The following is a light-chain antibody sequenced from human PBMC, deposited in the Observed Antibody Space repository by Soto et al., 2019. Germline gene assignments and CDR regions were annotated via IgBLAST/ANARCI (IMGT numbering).Light chain of an antibody. CDR1: SSDVGGYNS. J-gene: IGLJ2*01. V-gene: IGLV2-8*01. CDR3: SSYAGSNNLV. CDR2: EVS. Sequence: QSALTQPPSASGSPGQSVTIPCTGTSSDVGGYNSVSWYQQHPGKVPKLMIYEVSKRPSGVPDRFSSSKSVNTASLTVSGLQAEDEADYYCSSYAGSNNLVFGGGTKLTVL.